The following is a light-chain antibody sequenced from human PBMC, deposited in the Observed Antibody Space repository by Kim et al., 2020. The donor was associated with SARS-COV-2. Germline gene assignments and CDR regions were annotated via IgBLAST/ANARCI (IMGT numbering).Light chain of an antibody. CDR1: SSNIEKNF. CDR3: AAWDDSLSGRV. Sequence: GQRVTISCSGSSSNIEKNFVYWYQQVPGTAPKVLIYRTNERPSGVPDRFSGSKSDTSASLAISGLRPGDEADYYCAAWDDSLSGRVFGGGTQLTVL. J-gene: IGLJ3*02. CDR2: RTN. V-gene: IGLV1-47*01.